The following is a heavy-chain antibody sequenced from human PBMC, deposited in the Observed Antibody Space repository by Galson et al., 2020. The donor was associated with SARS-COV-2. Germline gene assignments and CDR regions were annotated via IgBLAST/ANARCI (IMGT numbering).Heavy chain of an antibody. V-gene: IGHV3-33*01. J-gene: IGHJ4*02. D-gene: IGHD6-13*01. CDR1: GFTFSSYG. Sequence: GGSLRLSCAASGFTFSSYGMHWVRQAPGKGLEWVAVIWYDGSNKYYADSVKGRFTISRDNSKNTLYLQMNSLRAEDTAVYYCAREGYSSSWNHDYFDYWGQGTLVTVSS. CDR3: AREGYSSSWNHDYFDY. CDR2: IWYDGSNK.